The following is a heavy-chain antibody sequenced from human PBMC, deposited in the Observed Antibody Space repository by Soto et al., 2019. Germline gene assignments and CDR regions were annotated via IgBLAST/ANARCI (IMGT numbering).Heavy chain of an antibody. Sequence: QVQLQESGPGLVKPSQTLSLTCTVSGGSISSGGYYWSWIRQHPGKGLEWIGYIYYSGSTYYNPSLQRXXTXSXXTSKNHFSLKLSSVTAADTAVYYCARQEHTNWFDPWGQGTLVTVSS. CDR1: GGSISSGGYY. CDR2: IYYSGST. J-gene: IGHJ5*02. V-gene: IGHV4-31*03. D-gene: IGHD1-26*01. CDR3: ARQEHTNWFDP.